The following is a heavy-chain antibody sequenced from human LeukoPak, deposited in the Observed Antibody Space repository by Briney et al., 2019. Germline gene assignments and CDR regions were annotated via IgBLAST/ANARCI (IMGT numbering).Heavy chain of an antibody. V-gene: IGHV1-69*04. CDR3: ARDLEDIVVVPAAIGDHGAFDI. J-gene: IGHJ3*02. Sequence: ASVKVSCKASGGTFSSYAISWVRQAPGQGLEWMGRIIPIFGIANYAQKFQGRVTITADKSTSTAYMELSSLRSEDTAVYYCARDLEDIVVVPAAIGDHGAFDIWGHGTMVTVSS. CDR2: IIPIFGIA. CDR1: GGTFSSYA. D-gene: IGHD2-2*01.